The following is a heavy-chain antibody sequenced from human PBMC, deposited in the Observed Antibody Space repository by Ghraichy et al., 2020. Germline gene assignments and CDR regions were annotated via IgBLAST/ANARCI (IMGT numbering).Heavy chain of an antibody. V-gene: IGHV3-30-3*01. D-gene: IGHD5-18*01. CDR2: ISYDGSNK. CDR1: GFTFSSYA. Sequence: GGSLRLSCAASGFTFSSYAMHWVRQAPGKGLEWVAVISYDGSNKYYADSVKGRFTISRDNSKNTLYLQMNSLRAEDTAVYYCASATSPTWDTAMVTDYYGMDVWGQGTTVTVSS. J-gene: IGHJ6*02. CDR3: ASATSPTWDTAMVTDYYGMDV.